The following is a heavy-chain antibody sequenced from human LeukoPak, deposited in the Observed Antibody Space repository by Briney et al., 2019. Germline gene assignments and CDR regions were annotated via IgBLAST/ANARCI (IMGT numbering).Heavy chain of an antibody. CDR2: ISSSSSYI. Sequence: GGSLRLSFAASGFTFSSYSMNWVRQAPGKGLEWVSSISSSSSYIYYADSVKGRFTISRDNAKNSLYLQMNSLRAEDTAVYYCARDPFPYYYYDSSGYYESFDYWGQGTLVTVSS. CDR3: ARDPFPYYYYDSSGYYESFDY. CDR1: GFTFSSYS. D-gene: IGHD3-22*01. J-gene: IGHJ4*02. V-gene: IGHV3-21*01.